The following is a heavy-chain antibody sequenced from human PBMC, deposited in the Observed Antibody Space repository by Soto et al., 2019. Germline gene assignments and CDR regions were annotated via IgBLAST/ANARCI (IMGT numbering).Heavy chain of an antibody. D-gene: IGHD2-15*01. V-gene: IGHV3-30*03. CDR3: ARGGRYCSGCSCASWFDP. CDR1: GFTFSSYG. J-gene: IGHJ5*02. Sequence: QVQLVESGGGVVQPGRSLRLSCAASGFTFSSYGMHWVRQAPGKGLEWVAVISYDGSNKYYADSVKGRFTISRDNSKNTLYLQMNSLRAEDTAVYYCARGGRYCSGCSCASWFDPWGQGTLVTVSS. CDR2: ISYDGSNK.